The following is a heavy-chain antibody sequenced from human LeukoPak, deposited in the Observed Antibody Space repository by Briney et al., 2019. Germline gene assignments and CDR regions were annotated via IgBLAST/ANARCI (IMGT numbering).Heavy chain of an antibody. CDR3: SREWGNGNDLRPDY. J-gene: IGHJ4*02. V-gene: IGHV3-49*04. D-gene: IGHD1-1*01. CDR2: IRSSIYGGTP. CDR1: EFDFSFYW. Sequence: GGSLRLSCAASEFDFSFYWMTWVRQAPGKGLEWIGFIRSSIYGGTPKAAASVKGRFIFSRDDSKGVAYLRMNSLKTEDTAVYYCSREWGNGNDLRPDYWGQGTLVTVSS.